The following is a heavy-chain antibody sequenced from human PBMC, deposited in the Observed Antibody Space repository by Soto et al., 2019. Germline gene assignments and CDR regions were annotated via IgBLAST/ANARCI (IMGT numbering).Heavy chain of an antibody. D-gene: IGHD1-26*01. CDR3: ARLQKGSPSAWFDP. V-gene: IGHV4-30-4*01. CDR2: IYYSGST. CDR1: GGSISSGDYY. Sequence: SETLSLTCTVSGGSISSGDYYWSWIRQPPGRGLEWIGYIYYSGSTYYNPSLKSRVTISVDTSKNQFSLKLSSVTAADTAVYYCARLQKGSPSAWFDPWGQGTLVTVS. J-gene: IGHJ5*02.